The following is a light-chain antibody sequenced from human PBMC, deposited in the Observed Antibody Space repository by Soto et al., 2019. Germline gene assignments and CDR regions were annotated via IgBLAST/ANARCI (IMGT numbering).Light chain of an antibody. V-gene: IGKV3-11*01. J-gene: IGKJ5*01. CDR2: DAY. CDR3: QQRHMWPIT. CDR1: QSVSSN. Sequence: EIVMTQSPATLSVYPGERATLSCRAGQSVSSNLAWYQQKPGQAPRLLIYDAYNRATGIPPRFSGSGSGTDFTLTISSLEPEDSAVYYCQQRHMWPITFGQGTRLEI.